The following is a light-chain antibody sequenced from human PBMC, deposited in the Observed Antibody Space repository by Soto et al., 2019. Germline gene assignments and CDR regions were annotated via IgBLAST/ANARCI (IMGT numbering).Light chain of an antibody. CDR1: QTVLSSY. V-gene: IGKV3-20*01. CDR2: GAS. Sequence: EIVLTQSPGTLSLSPGEPVTLSCRASQTVLSSYVAWYQQKPGQAPRLLIYGASSRATGIPDRFSGGGSGTDFTLTISRLEPEDLGIYDCQQYGNPPQTFGQGTKVEIK. J-gene: IGKJ1*01. CDR3: QQYGNPPQT.